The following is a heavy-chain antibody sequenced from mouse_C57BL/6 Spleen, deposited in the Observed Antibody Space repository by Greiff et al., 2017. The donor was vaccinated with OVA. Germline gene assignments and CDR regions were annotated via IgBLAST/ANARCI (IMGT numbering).Heavy chain of an antibody. D-gene: IGHD2-2*01. CDR1: GFTFSSYA. V-gene: IGHV5-4*01. CDR3: AREDGYDDYFDY. Sequence: EVKLMESGGGLVKPGGSLKLSCAASGFTFSSYAMSWVRQTPEKRLAWVATISDGGSYTYYPDNVKGRFTISRDNAKNNLYLQMSHLKSEDTAMYYCAREDGYDDYFDYWGQGTTLTVSS. J-gene: IGHJ2*01. CDR2: ISDGGSYT.